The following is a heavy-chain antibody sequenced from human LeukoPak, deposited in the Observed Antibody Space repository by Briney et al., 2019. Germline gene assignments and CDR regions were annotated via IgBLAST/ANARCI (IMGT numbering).Heavy chain of an antibody. V-gene: IGHV4-34*01. Sequence: PSETLSLTCAVYGGSFSGYYWSWIRQPPGKGLEWIGEINHSGSTNYNPSLKSRVTISVDTSKNQFSLKLSSVTAADTAVYYCASGYSYYCGMDVWGQGTTVTVSS. D-gene: IGHD2-21*01. CDR1: GGSFSGYY. J-gene: IGHJ6*02. CDR2: INHSGST. CDR3: ASGYSYYCGMDV.